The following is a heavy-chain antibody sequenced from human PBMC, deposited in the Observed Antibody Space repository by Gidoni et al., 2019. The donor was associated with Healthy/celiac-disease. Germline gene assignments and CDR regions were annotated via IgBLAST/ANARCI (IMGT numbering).Heavy chain of an antibody. CDR3: ARDGITIFGVVYDAFDI. D-gene: IGHD3-3*01. Sequence: QITLKESGPTLVKPTQTLTLTCTFSGFSLSTSGVGVGWIRQPPGKALEWLALIYWDDDKRYSPSLKSRLTITKDTSKNQVVLTMTNMDPVDTATYYCARDGITIFGVVYDAFDIWGQGTMVTVSS. CDR2: IYWDDDK. V-gene: IGHV2-5*02. J-gene: IGHJ3*02. CDR1: GFSLSTSGVG.